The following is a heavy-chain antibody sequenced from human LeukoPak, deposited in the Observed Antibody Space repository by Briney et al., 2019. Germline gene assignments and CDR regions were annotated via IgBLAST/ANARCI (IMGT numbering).Heavy chain of an antibody. CDR2: IIPILGIA. J-gene: IGHJ4*02. V-gene: IGHV1-69*04. CDR1: GGTFSSYA. Sequence: SVKVSCRASGGTFSSYAISWVRQAPGQGLEWVGRIIPILGIANYAQKFQGRVTITADKSTSTAHMELSSLRSEDTAVYYCARVGGAVAGPPNPAFDYWGQGTLVTVSS. D-gene: IGHD6-19*01. CDR3: ARVGGAVAGPPNPAFDY.